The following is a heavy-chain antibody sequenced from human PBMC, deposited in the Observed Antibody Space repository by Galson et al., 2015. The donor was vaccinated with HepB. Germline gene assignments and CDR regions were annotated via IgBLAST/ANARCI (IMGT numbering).Heavy chain of an antibody. Sequence: LRLSCAASGFTFSSYAMSWVRQAPGKGLEWVSAISGSGGSTYYADSVKGRFTISRDNSRNTLYLQMNSRRAEDTAVYYCAKEGGVYYYGMDVWGQGTTVTVSS. CDR2: ISGSGGST. D-gene: IGHD1-26*01. V-gene: IGHV3-23*01. CDR3: AKEGGVYYYGMDV. CDR1: GFTFSSYA. J-gene: IGHJ6*02.